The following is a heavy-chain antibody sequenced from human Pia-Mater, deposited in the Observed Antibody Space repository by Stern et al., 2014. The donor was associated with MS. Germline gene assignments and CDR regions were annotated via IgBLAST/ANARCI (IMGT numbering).Heavy chain of an antibody. CDR3: AAGDAFEI. CDR2: VDGGNGKT. J-gene: IGHJ3*02. CDR1: GYNFAEYT. D-gene: IGHD6-13*01. V-gene: IGHV1-3*01. Sequence: VQLLESGAEVKKPGASVKISCKASGYNFAEYTIHWVRQAPGQRLEWLGWVDGGNGKTRYSQKMQGRVTITRDTPASTAYMELSSLRSEDTAVYYCAAGDAFEIWGQGTMVIVSS.